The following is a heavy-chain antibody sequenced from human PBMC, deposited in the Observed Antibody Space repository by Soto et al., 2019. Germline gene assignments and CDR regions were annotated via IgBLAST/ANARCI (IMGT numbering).Heavy chain of an antibody. CDR3: ARFSGGSYNTYYFYYGMDV. Sequence: QVQLVQSGTEVKKPGASVKISCKASGYTFTGYYIYWVRQAPGQGLEFMGAINSGGGNTDYAQKFQGGVTVTRDTSTSTGYMELTSLRFDDTAVYYCARFSGGSYNTYYFYYGMDVWGQGTTVTVSS. V-gene: IGHV1-46*01. D-gene: IGHD2-15*01. CDR2: INSGGGNT. J-gene: IGHJ6*02. CDR1: GYTFTGYY.